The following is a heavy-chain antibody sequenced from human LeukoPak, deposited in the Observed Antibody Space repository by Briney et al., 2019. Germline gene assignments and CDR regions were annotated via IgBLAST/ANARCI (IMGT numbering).Heavy chain of an antibody. J-gene: IGHJ4*02. Sequence: GGSLRLSCAASGFTFSNYRMNWVRQAPGMGLEWVSSISGGSGYIYYADSVKGRFTISRDNAKNSLYLQMNSLRAEDTAVYYCARFSGYNSFGFWGQGTLVTVSS. D-gene: IGHD5-12*01. V-gene: IGHV3-21*01. CDR3: ARFSGYNSFGF. CDR1: GFTFSNYR. CDR2: ISGGSGYI.